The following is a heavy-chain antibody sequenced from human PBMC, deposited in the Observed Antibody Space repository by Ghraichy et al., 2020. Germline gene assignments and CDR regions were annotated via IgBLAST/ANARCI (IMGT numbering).Heavy chain of an antibody. CDR3: VRDYKAIPLGTGESFFDY. Sequence: GGSLRLSCAASGFTFSSYAMSWVRQAPGKGLEWVSGIIETGTSTYYADSVKGRFTISRDNSRSMLYLQMNSLTAEDTAVYYCVRDYKAIPLGTGESFFDYWGQGTLVSVSS. CDR2: IIETGTST. J-gene: IGHJ4*02. V-gene: IGHV3-23*01. D-gene: IGHD7-27*01. CDR1: GFTFSSYA.